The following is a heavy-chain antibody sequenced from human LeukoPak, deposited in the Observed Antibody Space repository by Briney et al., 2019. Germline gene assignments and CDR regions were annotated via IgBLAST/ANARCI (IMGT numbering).Heavy chain of an antibody. CDR2: ISSSGSTI. D-gene: IGHD3-3*01. Sequence: GGSLRLSCAASGFTFSDYYMSWIRQAPGKGLEWVSYISSSGSTIYYADSVKGRFTISRDNAKNSLYLQMNSLRAEDTAVYYCARDRDTTYDFWSGYYANRDFDYWGQGTLVTVSS. J-gene: IGHJ4*02. CDR3: ARDRDTTYDFWSGYYANRDFDY. V-gene: IGHV3-11*01. CDR1: GFTFSDYY.